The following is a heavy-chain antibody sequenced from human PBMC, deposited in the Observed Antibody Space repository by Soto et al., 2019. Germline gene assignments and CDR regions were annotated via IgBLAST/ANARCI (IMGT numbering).Heavy chain of an antibody. CDR2: YDPEDGET. Sequence: ASVKVSCKVSGYTLVELSMHWVRQAPGKGLEWMGGYDPEDGETIYAQTFQGRVTMTEDTSTDTAYMELSSLRSEDTAVYYCTTGQRPIRFLEWLSRYYFDYWDQGTLVTVSS. J-gene: IGHJ4*02. V-gene: IGHV1-24*01. CDR3: TTGQRPIRFLEWLSRYYFDY. D-gene: IGHD3-3*01. CDR1: GYTLVELS.